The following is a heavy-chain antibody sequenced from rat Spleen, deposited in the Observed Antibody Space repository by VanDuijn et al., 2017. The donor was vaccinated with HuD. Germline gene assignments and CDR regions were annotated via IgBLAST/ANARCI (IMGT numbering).Heavy chain of an antibody. CDR2: MWYDGDT. J-gene: IGHJ3*01. V-gene: IGHV2-70*01. CDR3: TSPFRWFAY. Sequence: QVQLKESGPGLVQPSETLSLSCTVSGFSLTKHSVSWVRQPSGKGPEWMGRMWYDGDTAYNSVLKSRLSISRDTSKNQVFLKMDSLQTEDTAIYFCTSPFRWFAYWGQGTLVTVSS. CDR1: GFSLTKHS.